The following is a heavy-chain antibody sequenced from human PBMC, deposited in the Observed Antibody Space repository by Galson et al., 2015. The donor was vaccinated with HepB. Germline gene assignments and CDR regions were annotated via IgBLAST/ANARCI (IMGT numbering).Heavy chain of an antibody. D-gene: IGHD6-13*01. Sequence: SLRLSCAASGFTFSSYSMNWVRQAPGKGLEWVSYISSSSSTIYYADSVKGRFTISRDNAKNSLYLQMNSLRAEDTAVYYCARLRRQQLVFSYYHMDVWGKGTTVTVSS. CDR3: ARLRRQQLVFSYYHMDV. CDR2: ISSSSSTI. J-gene: IGHJ6*03. CDR1: GFTFSSYS. V-gene: IGHV3-48*01.